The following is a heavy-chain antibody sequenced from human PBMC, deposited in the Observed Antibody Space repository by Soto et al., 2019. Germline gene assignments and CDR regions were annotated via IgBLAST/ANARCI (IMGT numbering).Heavy chain of an antibody. CDR1: GGSISGDH. Sequence: PWETLSLACTVSGGSISGDHWNWIRQPPGKGLEWIAYVSSSGSTKYNPSLKSRVTISIDTTKNQFSLRLSSVTAADTAVYYCASGFYDSRGYSEAFDIWGQGTKVTVSS. V-gene: IGHV4-59*01. J-gene: IGHJ3*02. CDR3: ASGFYDSRGYSEAFDI. CDR2: VSSSGST. D-gene: IGHD3-22*01.